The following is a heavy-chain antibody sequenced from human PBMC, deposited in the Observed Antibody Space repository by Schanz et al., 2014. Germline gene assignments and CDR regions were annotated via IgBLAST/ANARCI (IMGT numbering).Heavy chain of an antibody. Sequence: QVQLVQSGAEVKKPGASVKVSCKASGYTFSSYGITWVRQAPGQGLEWMGRLIPIHGIVNYAQRFQDRVRITADKSTSTVYLELSSLRSDDTAVYYCARDRRRYCSTASCLHDNWFDPWGQGTLVIVSS. J-gene: IGHJ5*02. CDR3: ARDRRRYCSTASCLHDNWFDP. D-gene: IGHD2-2*01. V-gene: IGHV1-69*04. CDR2: LIPIHGIV. CDR1: GYTFSSYG.